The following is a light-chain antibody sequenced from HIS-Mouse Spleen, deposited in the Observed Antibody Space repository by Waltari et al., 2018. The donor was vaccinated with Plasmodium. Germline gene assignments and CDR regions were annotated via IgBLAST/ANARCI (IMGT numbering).Light chain of an antibody. J-gene: IGKJ1*01. V-gene: IGKV3-11*01. CDR2: DAS. CDR3: QQRSNWPPST. CDR1: QSVSSY. Sequence: EIVLTQSPATLSLSPGARDTLSCRASQSVSSYLAWYQQKPGQAPRLLIYDASNRATGIPARFSGSGSGTDFTLTISSLEPEDFAVYYCQQRSNWPPSTFGQGTKVEIK.